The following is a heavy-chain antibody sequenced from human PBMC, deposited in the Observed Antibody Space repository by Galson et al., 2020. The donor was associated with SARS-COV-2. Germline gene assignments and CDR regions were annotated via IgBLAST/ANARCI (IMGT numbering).Heavy chain of an antibody. CDR3: ARHYDILTGLDQGVDY. V-gene: IGHV4-39*01. CDR1: GGSISSSSYY. Sequence: SETLSLTCTVSGGSISSSSYYWGWIRQPPGQGLEWIGSIYYSGSTYYNPSLKSRVTISVDTSKNQFSLKLSSVTAADTAVYYCARHYDILTGLDQGVDYWGQGTLVTVSS. CDR2: IYYSGST. J-gene: IGHJ4*02. D-gene: IGHD3-9*01.